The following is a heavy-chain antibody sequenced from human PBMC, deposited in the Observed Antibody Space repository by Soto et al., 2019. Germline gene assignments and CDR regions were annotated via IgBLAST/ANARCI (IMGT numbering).Heavy chain of an antibody. CDR3: ARRVATITFYGMDV. CDR2: ISAYNGNT. D-gene: IGHD5-12*01. Sequence: GASVKVSCKASGYTFTSYCISWVRQAPGQGLEWMGWISAYNGNTNYAQKLQGRVTMTTDTSTSTAYMELRSLRSDDTAVYYCARRVATITFYGMDVWGQGTTVTVSS. V-gene: IGHV1-18*04. CDR1: GYTFTSYC. J-gene: IGHJ6*02.